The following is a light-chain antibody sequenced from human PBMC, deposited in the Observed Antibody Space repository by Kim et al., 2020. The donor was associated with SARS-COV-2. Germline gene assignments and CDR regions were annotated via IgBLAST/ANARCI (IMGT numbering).Light chain of an antibody. CDR1: QSVSSNY. CDR3: QQYGSSPFT. J-gene: IGKJ3*01. Sequence: SPGERSTLSCGARQSVSSNYLAWYQQQPGLAPRLLIYDASSRATGIPDRFSGSGSGTDFTLTISRLEPEDVAVYYCQQYGSSPFTFGPGTKVDIK. CDR2: DAS. V-gene: IGKV3D-20*01.